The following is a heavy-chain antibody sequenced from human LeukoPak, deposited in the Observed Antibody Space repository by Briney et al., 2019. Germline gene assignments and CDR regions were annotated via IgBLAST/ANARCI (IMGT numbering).Heavy chain of an antibody. D-gene: IGHD2-2*02. CDR3: AREERGYCSSTSCYTSFDY. CDR2: IHTSGST. V-gene: IGHV4-4*07. J-gene: IGHJ4*02. Sequence: SETLSLTCTVSGGSISSYYWSWIRQPAGKGLEWIGRIHTSGSTNYNPSLKSRVTMSVDTSKNQFSLKLSSVTAADTAVYYCAREERGYCSSTSCYTSFDYWGQGTLVTVSS. CDR1: GGSISSYY.